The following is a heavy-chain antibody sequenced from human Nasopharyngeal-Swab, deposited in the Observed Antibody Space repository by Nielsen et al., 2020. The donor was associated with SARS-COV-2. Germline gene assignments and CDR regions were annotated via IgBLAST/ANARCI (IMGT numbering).Heavy chain of an antibody. CDR3: ARDDSNGYFFDY. CDR1: GGSISSSSYY. D-gene: IGHD3-22*01. V-gene: IGHV4-39*07. Sequence: SETLSLTCTVSGGSISSSSYYWGWIRQPPGKGLEWIGSIYYSGSTYYNPSLKSRVTISVDTSKNQFSLKLSSVTAADTAVYYCARDDSNGYFFDYWGQGTLVTVSS. J-gene: IGHJ4*02. CDR2: IYYSGST.